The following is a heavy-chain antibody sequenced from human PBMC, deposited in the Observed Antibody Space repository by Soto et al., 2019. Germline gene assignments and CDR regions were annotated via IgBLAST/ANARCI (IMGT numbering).Heavy chain of an antibody. J-gene: IGHJ4*02. Sequence: QVQLVQSGAEVKKPGASVKVSCKASGYTFTSYAMHWVRQAPGQRLEWMGWINAGNGNTKYSQKFQGRVTITRDTSASTAYMELSSLRSEDTAVYYCAIEGGEMATITEYYFDYWGQGTLVTVSS. D-gene: IGHD5-12*01. CDR3: AIEGGEMATITEYYFDY. V-gene: IGHV1-3*01. CDR2: INAGNGNT. CDR1: GYTFTSYA.